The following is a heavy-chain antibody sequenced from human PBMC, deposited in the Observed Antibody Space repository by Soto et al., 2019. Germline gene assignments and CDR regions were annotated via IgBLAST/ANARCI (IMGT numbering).Heavy chain of an antibody. Sequence: SETLSLTCAVYGGSFSGYYWSWIRQPPGKGLEWIGEINHSGSTNYNPSLKSRVTISVDTSKNQFSLKLSSVTAADTAVYYCERGKKSGSSGGPWGQGTLVTVSS. CDR1: GGSFSGYY. D-gene: IGHD6-6*01. CDR3: ERGKKSGSSGGP. CDR2: INHSGST. J-gene: IGHJ5*02. V-gene: IGHV4-34*01.